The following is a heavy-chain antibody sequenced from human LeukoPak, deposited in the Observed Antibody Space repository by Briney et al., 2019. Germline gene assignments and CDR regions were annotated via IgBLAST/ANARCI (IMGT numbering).Heavy chain of an antibody. J-gene: IGHJ4*02. D-gene: IGHD1-26*01. CDR2: IKQDGSEK. V-gene: IGHV3-7*01. CDR3: ASVQMGAISYYFDY. CDR1: GFTFSRYW. Sequence: PGGSLRLSCAASGFTFSRYWMSWVRQAPGKGLEWVANIKQDGSEKYYVDSVKGRFTISRDNAKNSLYLQMNSLRAEDTAVYYCASVQMGAISYYFDYWGQGTLVTVSS.